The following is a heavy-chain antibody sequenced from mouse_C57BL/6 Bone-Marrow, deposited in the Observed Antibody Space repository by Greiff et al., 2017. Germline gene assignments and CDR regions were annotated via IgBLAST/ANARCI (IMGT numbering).Heavy chain of an antibody. V-gene: IGHV1-81*01. CDR1: GYTFTSYG. D-gene: IGHD1-1*01. J-gene: IGHJ1*03. Sequence: VQLVESGAELARPGASVKLSCKASGYTFTSYGISWVKQRTGQGLEWIGEIYPRSGNTYYNEKFKGKATLTADKSSSTAYMELRSLTSEDSAVYFCARYGSSFCWYFDVWGTGTTVTVSS. CDR3: ARYGSSFCWYFDV. CDR2: IYPRSGNT.